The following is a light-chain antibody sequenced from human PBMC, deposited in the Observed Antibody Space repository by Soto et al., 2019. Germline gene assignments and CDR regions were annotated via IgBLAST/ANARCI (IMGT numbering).Light chain of an antibody. Sequence: DIQVTQSPSSLSASVGDSVTITCQASQDISNYLNWYQHKPGKAPKLLIYDATNLERGVPSRFSGSGAGTKFIFTISGLQSEDIATYYCQQYDDFPRTFGPGTKVDIK. CDR3: QQYDDFPRT. CDR2: DAT. CDR1: QDISNY. J-gene: IGKJ3*01. V-gene: IGKV1-33*01.